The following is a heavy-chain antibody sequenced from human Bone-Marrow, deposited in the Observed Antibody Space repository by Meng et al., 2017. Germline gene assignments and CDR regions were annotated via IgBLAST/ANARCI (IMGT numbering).Heavy chain of an antibody. D-gene: IGHD3-16*02. V-gene: IGHV3-33*01. Sequence: GESLKISCAASGFTFSSYGMHWVRQAPGKGLEWVAVIWYDGSNKYYADSVKGRFTISRDNSKNTLYLQMNSLRAEDTAVYYCARGPLGELSFSGFDIWGQGTMVTVSS. CDR2: IWYDGSNK. J-gene: IGHJ3*02. CDR3: ARGPLGELSFSGFDI. CDR1: GFTFSSYG.